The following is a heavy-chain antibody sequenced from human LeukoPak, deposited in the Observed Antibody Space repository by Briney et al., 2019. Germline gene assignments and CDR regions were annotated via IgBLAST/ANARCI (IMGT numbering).Heavy chain of an antibody. CDR3: ARVSLDFWSGYRGFDI. CDR2: INPNSGGT. Sequence: GASVTVSCKASGYTFTGYYMHWVRQAPGQGLEWMGWINPNSGGTNYAQKFQGRVTMTRDTSISTAYMELSRLRSDDTAVYYCARVSLDFWSGYRGFDIWGQGTMVTVSS. V-gene: IGHV1-2*02. D-gene: IGHD3-3*01. J-gene: IGHJ3*02. CDR1: GYTFTGYY.